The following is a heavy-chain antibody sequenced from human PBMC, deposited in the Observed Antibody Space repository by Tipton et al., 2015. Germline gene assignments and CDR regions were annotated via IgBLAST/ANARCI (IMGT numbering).Heavy chain of an antibody. Sequence: TLSLTCALSGYSISSGYYWGWIRQPPGKGLEWIGNIYDSGSTYYNPSLKSRVTISVDTSKTQFSLKMRSVTATDTAVYYCARARGRHGGLFDSWGQGTLVTVSS. CDR3: ARARGRHGGLFDS. CDR1: GYSISSGYY. V-gene: IGHV4-38-2*01. CDR2: IYDSGST. D-gene: IGHD4-23*01. J-gene: IGHJ4*02.